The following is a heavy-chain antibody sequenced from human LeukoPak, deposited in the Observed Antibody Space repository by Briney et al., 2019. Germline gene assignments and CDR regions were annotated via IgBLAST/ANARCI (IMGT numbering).Heavy chain of an antibody. CDR2: IIYSGST. CDR3: ARAGSLVMVIYDY. V-gene: IGHV4-39*01. J-gene: IGHJ4*02. D-gene: IGHD3-22*01. Sequence: SETLSLTCTVSGDSISSSSYYWGWIRQPPGKGLEWIASIIYSGSTYSNPSLESRVTISLDTSNSQFSLRLSSVTAADTAVYYCARAGSLVMVIYDYWGQGTLVTVSS. CDR1: GDSISSSSYY.